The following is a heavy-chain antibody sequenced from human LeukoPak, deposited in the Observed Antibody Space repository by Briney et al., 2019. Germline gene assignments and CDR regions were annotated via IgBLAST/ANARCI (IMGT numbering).Heavy chain of an antibody. CDR2: IYYSGST. CDR3: ARDTTVASAMQY. D-gene: IGHD6-19*01. J-gene: IGHJ4*02. Sequence: SETLSLTCTVSGGSIISYYWSWIRQPPGKGLEWIGYIYYSGSTNYNPSLKSRVAISVDTSKNQFSLRLDSVTTADTAVDYCARDTTVASAMQYWGQGTLVTVSS. V-gene: IGHV4-59*01. CDR1: GGSIISYY.